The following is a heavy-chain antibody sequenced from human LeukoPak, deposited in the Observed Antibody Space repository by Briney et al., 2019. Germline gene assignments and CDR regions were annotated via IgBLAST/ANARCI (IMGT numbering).Heavy chain of an antibody. CDR1: GGSISSSNFY. V-gene: IGHV4-39*01. D-gene: IGHD3-16*02. CDR3: ARTYRTSRENWFDP. Sequence: SETLSLTCVVSGGSISSSNFYWGWIRQPPGKGLEWIGSIYYTGIPYYNPSLKSRVTISVDTSKNQFSLKLISVTAADTALYYCARTYRTSRENWFDPWGQGTLVTVSS. CDR2: IYYTGIP. J-gene: IGHJ5*02.